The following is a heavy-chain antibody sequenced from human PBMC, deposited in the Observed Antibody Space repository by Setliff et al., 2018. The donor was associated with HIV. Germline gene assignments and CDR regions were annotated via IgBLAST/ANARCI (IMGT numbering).Heavy chain of an antibody. CDR1: GGSISSANYY. V-gene: IGHV3-11*04. D-gene: IGHD2-2*01. CDR2: ISNSGSTI. J-gene: IGHJ4*02. Sequence: LSLTCTVSGGSISSANYYWGWIRQAPGKGLEWVSYISNSGSTIYYADSVKGRFSISRDNAKNSLYLQMNSLRAEDTAVYYCARDSRTGYFDSWGQGTLVTVSS. CDR3: ARDSRTGYFDS.